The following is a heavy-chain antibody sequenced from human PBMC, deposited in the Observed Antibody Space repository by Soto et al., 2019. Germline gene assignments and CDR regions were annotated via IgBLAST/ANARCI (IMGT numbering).Heavy chain of an antibody. D-gene: IGHD3-9*01. CDR1: GFTFSSYA. Sequence: TGGSLRLSCAASGFTFSSYAMHWVRQAPGKGLEWVAVISYDGSNKYYADSVKGRFTISRDNSKNTLYLQMNSLRAEDTAVYYCARDRSYRYFDRSTTAFDPWGQGTLVTVSS. J-gene: IGHJ5*02. CDR3: ARDRSYRYFDRSTTAFDP. V-gene: IGHV3-30-3*01. CDR2: ISYDGSNK.